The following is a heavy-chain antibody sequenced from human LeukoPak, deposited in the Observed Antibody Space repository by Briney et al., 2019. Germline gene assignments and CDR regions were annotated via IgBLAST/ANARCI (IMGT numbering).Heavy chain of an antibody. D-gene: IGHD6-19*01. V-gene: IGHV1-69*13. CDR3: ARDLGYSSGNFDY. CDR1: GGTFSSYA. Sequence: SVKVSCKASGGTFSSYAIGWVRQAPGQGLEWMGGIIPIFGTANYAQKFQGRVTITADESTSTAYMELSSLRSEDTAVYYCARDLGYSSGNFDYWGQGALVTVSS. CDR2: IIPIFGTA. J-gene: IGHJ4*02.